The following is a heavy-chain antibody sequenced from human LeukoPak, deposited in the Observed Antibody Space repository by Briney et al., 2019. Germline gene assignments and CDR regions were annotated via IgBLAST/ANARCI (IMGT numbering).Heavy chain of an antibody. CDR1: GFTFTSSA. D-gene: IGHD3-3*01. Sequence: GTSVRVSSKASGFTFTSSAVQWVRPARGQRLERIGWIVVGSGNTNYAQKFQERVTITRDMSTSTAYMELSSLRSEDTAVYYCAADKKPTSLAAGAFDIWGQGTMVTVSS. V-gene: IGHV1-58*01. CDR3: AADKKPTSLAAGAFDI. CDR2: IVVGSGNT. J-gene: IGHJ3*02.